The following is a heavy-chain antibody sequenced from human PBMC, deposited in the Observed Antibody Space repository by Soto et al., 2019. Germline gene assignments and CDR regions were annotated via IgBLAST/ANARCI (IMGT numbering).Heavy chain of an antibody. V-gene: IGHV3-21*01. CDR1: GFTFSSYA. CDR2: ISASSSYI. Sequence: EVQLVESGGGLVKPGGSLRLSCAASGFTFSSYAMSWVRQAPGKGLEWVSSISASSSYIYYADSVKGRFTISRDNAKNSLYLQMDSLRAEDTAVYYCARDSGGRGYYYYYNMDVWGRGTTVTVSS. D-gene: IGHD2-15*01. J-gene: IGHJ6*03. CDR3: ARDSGGRGYYYYYNMDV.